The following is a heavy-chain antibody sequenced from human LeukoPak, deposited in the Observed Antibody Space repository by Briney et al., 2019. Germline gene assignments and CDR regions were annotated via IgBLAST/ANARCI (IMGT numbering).Heavy chain of an antibody. J-gene: IGHJ3*02. V-gene: IGHV4-30-4*08. CDR1: GGSISSGDYY. CDR3: AREGYCSSTSCYTNDAFDI. D-gene: IGHD2-2*02. CDR2: IYYSGST. Sequence: SQTLSLTCTVSGGSISSGDYYWSWIRQPPGKGLEWIGYIYYSGSTYYNPSLKSRVTIPVDTSKNQFSLKLSSVTAADTAVYYCAREGYCSSTSCYTNDAFDIWGQGTMVTVSS.